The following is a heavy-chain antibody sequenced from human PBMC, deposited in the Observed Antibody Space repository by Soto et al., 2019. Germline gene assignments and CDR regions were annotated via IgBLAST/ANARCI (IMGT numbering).Heavy chain of an antibody. Sequence: QVQLVQSGAEVKKPGASVKVSCKASGYTFTSYDINWVRQATGQGLEWMGWMNPNSGNTGYAQKFPGRVTMTRNTSISTADMELSSLKSEDTAVYYCARAGSAIAYYYYMDVWGKGTTVTVSS. CDR1: GYTFTSYD. CDR3: ARAGSAIAYYYYMDV. CDR2: MNPNSGNT. J-gene: IGHJ6*03. V-gene: IGHV1-8*01.